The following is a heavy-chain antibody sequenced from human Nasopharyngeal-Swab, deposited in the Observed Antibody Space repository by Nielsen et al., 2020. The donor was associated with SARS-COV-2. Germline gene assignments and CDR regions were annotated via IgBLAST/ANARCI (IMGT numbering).Heavy chain of an antibody. CDR2: IKSDGSST. V-gene: IGHV3-74*01. Sequence: GGSLRLSCAASGFTFSNYWMHWVRQAPGKGLVWVSRIKSDGSSTSYADSVKGRFTVSRDHAKNTLYLQMNSLRAEDTAVCYCARVPYGSGWNDDRFDLWGRGTLVTVSS. D-gene: IGHD6-19*01. CDR3: ARVPYGSGWNDDRFDL. J-gene: IGHJ2*01. CDR1: GFTFSNYW.